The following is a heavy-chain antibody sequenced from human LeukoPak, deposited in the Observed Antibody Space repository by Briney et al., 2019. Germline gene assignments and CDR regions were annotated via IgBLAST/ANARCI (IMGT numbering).Heavy chain of an antibody. Sequence: PSETLSLTCTVSGGSISSGGYYWGWIRQHPGKGLEWIGYIYYSGSTYYNPSLKSRVTISVDTSKNQFSLKLSSVTAADTAVYYCAREGAGYSSGWYERWFDPWGQGTLVTVSS. CDR1: GGSISSGGYY. CDR3: AREGAGYSSGWYERWFDP. D-gene: IGHD6-19*01. J-gene: IGHJ5*02. V-gene: IGHV4-61*08. CDR2: IYYSGST.